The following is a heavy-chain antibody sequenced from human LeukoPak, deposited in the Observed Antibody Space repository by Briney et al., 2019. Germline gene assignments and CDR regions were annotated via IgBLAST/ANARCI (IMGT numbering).Heavy chain of an antibody. Sequence: PGGSLRLSCAASGFTFSDYWMLWVRQAPGKGLVWVSRIKGDGGSPTYADSVKGRFTISRDNAKHTLYLQMNSVRAEDTAVYYCARKADYYCADDWGQGTLVTVSS. CDR3: ARKADYYCADD. CDR1: GFTFSDYW. J-gene: IGHJ4*02. D-gene: IGHD3-10*01. CDR2: IKGDGGSP. V-gene: IGHV3-74*01.